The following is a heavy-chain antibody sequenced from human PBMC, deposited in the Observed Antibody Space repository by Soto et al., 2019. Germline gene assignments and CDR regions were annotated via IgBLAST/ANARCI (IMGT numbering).Heavy chain of an antibody. Sequence: PSETLSLTCAVYGGSFSGYYWSWIRQPPGKGLEWIGEINHSGSTNYNPSLKSRVTISVDTSKNQFSLKLSSVTAADTAVYYCARTRDQSYYYDSSGYYSRPYFDYWGQGTLVTVSS. D-gene: IGHD3-22*01. V-gene: IGHV4-34*01. CDR1: GGSFSGYY. CDR3: ARTRDQSYYYDSSGYYSRPYFDY. CDR2: INHSGST. J-gene: IGHJ4*02.